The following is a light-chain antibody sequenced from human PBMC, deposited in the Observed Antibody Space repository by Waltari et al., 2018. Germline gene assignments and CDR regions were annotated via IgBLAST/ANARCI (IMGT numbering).Light chain of an antibody. CDR1: QSVSSTS. J-gene: IGKJ1*01. V-gene: IGKV3-20*01. CDR3: QHYSSSSWT. CDR2: GAS. Sequence: IVLTQSPATLSLSPGATATLSCRASQSVSSTSLSWYKQKPAQAPGVLIYGASSRATGIPDRFSGSGSGTDFTLTISRLETEDFAVYYCQHYSSSSWTFGQGTKVEIK.